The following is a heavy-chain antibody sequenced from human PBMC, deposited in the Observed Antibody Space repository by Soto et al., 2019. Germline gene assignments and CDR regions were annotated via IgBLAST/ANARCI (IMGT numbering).Heavy chain of an antibody. CDR2: INPNSGGT. J-gene: IGHJ4*02. CDR1: GYTFAGYY. CDR3: ARVTPWNYYDSSGYPDY. D-gene: IGHD3-22*01. Sequence: GASVKVSCKASGYTFAGYYMHWVRQAPGQGLEWMGWINPNSGGTNYAQKFQGRVTMTRDTSTSTAYMELSRLRSDDTAVYYCARVTPWNYYDSSGYPDYWGQGTLVTVSS. V-gene: IGHV1-2*02.